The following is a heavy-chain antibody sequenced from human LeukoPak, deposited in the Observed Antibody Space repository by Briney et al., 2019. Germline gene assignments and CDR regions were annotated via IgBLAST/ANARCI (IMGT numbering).Heavy chain of an antibody. D-gene: IGHD3-22*01. J-gene: IGHJ4*02. CDR2: ISGSGGST. V-gene: IGHV3-23*01. CDR1: GVTFSSYA. Sequence: GGSLRLSCAASGVTFSSYAMSWVRQAPGKGLEWVSAISGSGGSTYYADSVKGRFTISRDNSKNTLYLQMNSLRAEDTAVYYCAKSVPYDSSGYLYYFDYWGQGTLVTVSS. CDR3: AKSVPYDSSGYLYYFDY.